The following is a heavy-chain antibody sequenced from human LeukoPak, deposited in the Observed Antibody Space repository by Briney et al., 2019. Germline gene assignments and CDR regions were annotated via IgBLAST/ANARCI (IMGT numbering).Heavy chain of an antibody. CDR2: IYYSGST. J-gene: IGHJ4*02. CDR3: ARSDILTGYWNYFDY. V-gene: IGHV4-59*08. CDR1: GGSISSYY. D-gene: IGHD3-9*01. Sequence: SETLSLTCTVSGGSISSYYWSWIRQPPGKGLEWIGYIYYSGSTNYNPSLKSRVTISVDTSKSQFSLKLSSVTAADTAVYYCARSDILTGYWNYFDYWGQGTLVTVSS.